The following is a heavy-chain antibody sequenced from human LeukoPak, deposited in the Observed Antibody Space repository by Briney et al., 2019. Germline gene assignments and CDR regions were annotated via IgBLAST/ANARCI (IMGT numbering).Heavy chain of an antibody. V-gene: IGHV3-7*01. D-gene: IGHD6-13*01. CDR3: AREPLVAAAGTDSWYFEL. CDR2: IKQDGSEK. CDR1: GFTFSSYW. J-gene: IGHJ2*01. Sequence: PGGSLRLSCAASGFTFSSYWMSWVRQAPGKGLEWVANIKQDGSEKYYVDSVKGRFTISRDNAKNSLYLQMNSLRAEDTAVYYCAREPLVAAAGTDSWYFELWGRGTLVTASS.